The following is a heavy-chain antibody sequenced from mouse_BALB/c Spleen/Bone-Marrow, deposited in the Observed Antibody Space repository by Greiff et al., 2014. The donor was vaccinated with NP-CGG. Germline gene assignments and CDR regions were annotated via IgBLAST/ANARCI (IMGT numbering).Heavy chain of an antibody. Sequence: VQLQPSGAELVKPGASVKLSCKASGYTFTSYYMYWVKQRPGQGLEWIGEITPSNGDTNFNEKFKSKATLTVDKSSSTAYMQLSSLTSEDSAVYYCSREGAYWGQGTLVTVSA. V-gene: IGHV1S81*02. CDR3: SREGAY. J-gene: IGHJ3*01. CDR2: ITPSNGDT. CDR1: GYTFTSYY.